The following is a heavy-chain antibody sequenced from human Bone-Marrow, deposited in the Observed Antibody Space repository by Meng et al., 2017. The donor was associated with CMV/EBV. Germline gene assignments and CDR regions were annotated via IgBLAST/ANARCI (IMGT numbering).Heavy chain of an antibody. CDR3: ASPIAVAGYYFDY. Sequence: QVHAGESGAEVEKPGSSVKVSCKASGGTFSSYAISWVRQAPGQGLEWMGGIIPIFGTANYAQKFQGRVTITADESTSTAYMELSSLRSEDTAVYYCASPIAVAGYYFDYWGQGTLVTVSS. CDR2: IIPIFGTA. D-gene: IGHD6-19*01. CDR1: GGTFSSYA. V-gene: IGHV1-69*12. J-gene: IGHJ4*02.